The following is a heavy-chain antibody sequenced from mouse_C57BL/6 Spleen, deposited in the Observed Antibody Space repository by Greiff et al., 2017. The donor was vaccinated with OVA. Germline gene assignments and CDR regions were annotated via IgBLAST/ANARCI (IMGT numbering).Heavy chain of an antibody. CDR1: GFTFTDYY. CDR2: IRNKANGYTT. D-gene: IGHD4-1*01. Sequence: EVMLVESGGGLVQPGGSLSLSCAASGFTFTDYYMSWVRQPPGQALEWLGFIRNKANGYTTEYSASVKGRFTISRENSQSILYLQMNALRAEDSATYYCARYLYSVANWDGYAMDYWGQGTSVTVSS. J-gene: IGHJ4*01. CDR3: ARYLYSVANWDGYAMDY. V-gene: IGHV7-3*01.